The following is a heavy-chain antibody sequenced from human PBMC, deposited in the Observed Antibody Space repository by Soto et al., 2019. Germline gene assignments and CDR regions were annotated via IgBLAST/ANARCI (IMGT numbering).Heavy chain of an antibody. CDR1: GGSISSGGYY. CDR3: ASSAAAGTSYLGPPYGGYYYYYYMDV. V-gene: IGHV4-31*03. Sequence: QVQLQESGPGLVKPSQTLSLTCTVSGGSISSGGYYWSWIRQHPGKGLEWIGYIYYSGSTYYNPSLKCRVTISVDTSKNQFSLKLRSVTAADTAVYYCASSAAAGTSYLGPPYGGYYYYYYMDVWGKGTTVTVSS. CDR2: IYYSGST. J-gene: IGHJ6*03. D-gene: IGHD6-13*01.